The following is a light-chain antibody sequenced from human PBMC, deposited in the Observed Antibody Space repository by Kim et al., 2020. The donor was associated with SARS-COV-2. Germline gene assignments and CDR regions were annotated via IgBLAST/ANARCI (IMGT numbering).Light chain of an antibody. CDR2: DAS. V-gene: IGKV3D-15*01. J-gene: IGKJ4*01. CDR1: ETVSNK. CDR3: QQFKDWPPLT. Sequence: SPREKITPSCRASETVSNKLAWYQQKPGQAPSLLIYDASSRAAGIPARFRGSGSGTEFTLTITSLQSEDSAVYYCQQFKDWPPLTFGGGTKLEIK.